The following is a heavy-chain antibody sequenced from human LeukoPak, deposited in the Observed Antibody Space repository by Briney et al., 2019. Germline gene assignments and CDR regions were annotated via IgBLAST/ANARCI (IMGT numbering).Heavy chain of an antibody. D-gene: IGHD1-26*01. CDR2: INHSGST. CDR1: GGSFSGYY. CDR3: ARRCPVGATRRDFDY. J-gene: IGHJ4*02. Sequence: SETLSLTCAVYGGSFSGYYWSWVRQPPGKGLEWIGEINHSGSTNYNPSLKSRVTISVDTSKNQFSLKLSSVTAADTAVYYCARRCPVGATRRDFDYWGQGTLVTVSS. V-gene: IGHV4-34*01.